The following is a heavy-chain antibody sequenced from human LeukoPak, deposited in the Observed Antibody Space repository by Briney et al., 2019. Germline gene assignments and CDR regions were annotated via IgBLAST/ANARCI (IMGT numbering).Heavy chain of an antibody. CDR2: ISGSGGST. J-gene: IGHJ4*02. CDR3: AKSPETPPPYSSSWYYCDY. V-gene: IGHV3-23*01. Sequence: GGSLRLSCAASGFTFSSYAMSWVRQAPGKGLEWVSAISGSGGSTYYADSVKGRFTISRDNSKNTLYLQMNSLRAEDTAVYYCAKSPETPPPYSSSWYYCDYWGQGTLVTVSS. CDR1: GFTFSSYA. D-gene: IGHD6-13*01.